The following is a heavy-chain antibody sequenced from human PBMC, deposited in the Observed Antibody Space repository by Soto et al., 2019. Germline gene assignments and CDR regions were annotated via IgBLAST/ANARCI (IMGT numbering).Heavy chain of an antibody. CDR1: GFTFSNAW. D-gene: IGHD6-6*01. Sequence: LRLSCAASGFTFSNAWMNWVRQAPGKGLEWVGRIKSKTDGGTTDYAAPVKGRFTISRDDSKNTLYLQMNSLKTEDTGVYYCSTGGYGSSSVPGLWGQGTLVTVSS. V-gene: IGHV3-15*07. CDR3: STGGYGSSSVPGL. CDR2: IKSKTDGGTT. J-gene: IGHJ4*02.